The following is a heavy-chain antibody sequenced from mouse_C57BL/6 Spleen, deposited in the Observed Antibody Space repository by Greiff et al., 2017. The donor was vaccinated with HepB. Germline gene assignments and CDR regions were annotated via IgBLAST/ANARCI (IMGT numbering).Heavy chain of an antibody. Sequence: VQLQQSGAELVKPGASVKISCKASGYAFSSYWMNWVKQRPGKGLEWIGQIYPGDGDTNYNGKFKGKAKLTADKSSSTAYMQLSSLTSEDSAVYFCARGITTVVATGDYWGQGTTLTVSS. J-gene: IGHJ2*01. V-gene: IGHV1-80*01. CDR3: ARGITTVVATGDY. CDR2: IYPGDGDT. CDR1: GYAFSSYW. D-gene: IGHD1-1*01.